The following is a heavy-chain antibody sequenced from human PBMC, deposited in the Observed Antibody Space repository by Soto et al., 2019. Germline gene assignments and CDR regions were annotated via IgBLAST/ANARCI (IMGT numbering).Heavy chain of an antibody. V-gene: IGHV4-39*01. J-gene: IGHJ6*02. CDR3: ARLGRGVINPPYYGMDV. Sequence: QLQLQESGPGLVKPSETLSLTCTVSGGSISSSSYYWGWIRQPPGKGLEWIGSIYYSGSTYYNPSLKSRVTISVDTSKHQFSLKLSSVTAADTAVYYCARLGRGVINPPYYGMDVWGQGTTVTVSS. CDR1: GGSISSSSYY. CDR2: IYYSGST. D-gene: IGHD3-10*01.